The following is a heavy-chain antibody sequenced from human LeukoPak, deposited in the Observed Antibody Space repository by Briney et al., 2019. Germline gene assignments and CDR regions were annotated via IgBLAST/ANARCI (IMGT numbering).Heavy chain of an antibody. CDR3: ARGDDSSGYHIEYFQH. Sequence: PSQTLPLTCTVSGGSISSYYWSWVRQPPGKGLEWIGYIYYSGSTNYNPSLKSRVTISVDTSKNQFSLKLSSVTAADTAVYYCARGDDSSGYHIEYFQHWGQGTLVTVSS. V-gene: IGHV4-59*01. CDR1: GGSISSYY. J-gene: IGHJ1*01. D-gene: IGHD3-22*01. CDR2: IYYSGST.